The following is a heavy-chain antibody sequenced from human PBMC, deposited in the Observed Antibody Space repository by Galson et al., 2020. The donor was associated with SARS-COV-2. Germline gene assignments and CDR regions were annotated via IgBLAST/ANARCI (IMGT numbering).Heavy chain of an antibody. J-gene: IGHJ4*02. CDR3: ARDRYWYSSGWYYFDY. V-gene: IGHV4-4*07. D-gene: IGHD6-13*01. CDR1: GGSISSYY. CDR2: IYSSAST. Sequence: ETSESLSLTCIVSGGSISSYYWSWIRQPAGKGLEWIGRIYSSASTNYNPSLKSRVTMSVDTTKKQFSLKLSSVTAADTAVYYCARDRYWYSSGWYYFDYWGRGTLVTVSS.